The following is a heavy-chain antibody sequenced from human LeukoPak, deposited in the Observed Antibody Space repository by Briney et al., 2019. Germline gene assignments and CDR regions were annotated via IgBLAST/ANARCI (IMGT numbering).Heavy chain of an antibody. V-gene: IGHV3-30*01. CDR1: GFTFSSYA. CDR3: ARDGDTDYYMDV. CDR2: ISYDGSNK. Sequence: PGRSLRLSCAASGFTFSSYAMHWVRQAPGKGLEWVAVISYDGSNKYYADSVKGRFTISRDNSKNTLYLLMNSLRAEDTAVYYCARDGDTDYYMDVWGKGTTVTVSS. D-gene: IGHD5-18*01. J-gene: IGHJ6*03.